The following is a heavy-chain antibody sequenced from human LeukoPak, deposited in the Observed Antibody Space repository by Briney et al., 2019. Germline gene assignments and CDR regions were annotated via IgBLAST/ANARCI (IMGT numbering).Heavy chain of an antibody. CDR2: IYSGGNT. CDR1: GFIVSNDY. D-gene: IGHD2-8*02. Sequence: PGGSLRLSCVASGFIVSNDYVSWVRQAPGKGLEWVSVIYSGGNTYYADSVKGRFTISRDNSKNTVYLQMNSLRSEDTAIYYCARAILAREGYFTYWGQGTLVTVSS. V-gene: IGHV3-66*01. J-gene: IGHJ4*02. CDR3: ARAILAREGYFTY.